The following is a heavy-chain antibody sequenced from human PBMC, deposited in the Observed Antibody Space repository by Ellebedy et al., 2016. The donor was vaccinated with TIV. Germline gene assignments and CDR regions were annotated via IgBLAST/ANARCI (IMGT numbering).Heavy chain of an antibody. CDR1: GFSFSSYV. Sequence: PGGSLRLSCAASGFSFSSYVMTWVRQAPGKGLEWVSGISGSGGSTYYADYVNGRFTISRDNSKKTLYLQMNSLRDEDTAVYYCAKNPAGGYYLNAFEIWGQGTMVTVSS. J-gene: IGHJ3*02. CDR2: ISGSGGST. D-gene: IGHD3-22*01. V-gene: IGHV3-23*01. CDR3: AKNPAGGYYLNAFEI.